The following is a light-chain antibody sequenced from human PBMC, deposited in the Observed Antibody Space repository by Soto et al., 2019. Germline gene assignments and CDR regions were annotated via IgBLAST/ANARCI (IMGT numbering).Light chain of an antibody. J-gene: IGKJ1*01. Sequence: DIQMTQSPSTLSASVGDRVTITCRASQTINSWLAWYQQKPGKAPKVLIYDASSLESGVPSRFSGSGSATEFTLTISSLEPEDFATYYCQHYNTYPWTFGQGTKVDIK. CDR3: QHYNTYPWT. CDR2: DAS. V-gene: IGKV1-5*01. CDR1: QTINSW.